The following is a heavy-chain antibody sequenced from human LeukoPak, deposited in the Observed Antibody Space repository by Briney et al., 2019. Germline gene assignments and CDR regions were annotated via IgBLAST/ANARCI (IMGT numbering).Heavy chain of an antibody. CDR2: ISTSGTT. V-gene: IGHV4-4*07. J-gene: IGHJ4*02. D-gene: IGHD3-22*01. Sequence: SETLSLTCGVSGGSMSGYYWTWIRQPAGKGLEWIGRISTSGTTSYNPPLKSRVTISLDTSKNQFSLKLNSVTAADSAVYYCGRGRVYYDSSGYYSYFDYWGQGTLVTVSS. CDR1: GGSMSGYY. CDR3: GRGRVYYDSSGYYSYFDY.